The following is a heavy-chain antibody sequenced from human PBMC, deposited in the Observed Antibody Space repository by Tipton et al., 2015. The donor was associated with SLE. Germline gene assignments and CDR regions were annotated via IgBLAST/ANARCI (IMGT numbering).Heavy chain of an antibody. CDR3: ARGIVAAFLY. CDR2: INHSGST. CDR1: GGSFSGYY. Sequence: TLSLTCAVYGGSFSGYYWSWIRQPPGKGLEWIGEINHSGSTNYNPSLKSRVTISVDTSKKQFSLKLRSVTAADTAVYYCARGIVAAFLYWGQGTLVTVSS. J-gene: IGHJ4*02. V-gene: IGHV4-34*01. D-gene: IGHD6-6*01.